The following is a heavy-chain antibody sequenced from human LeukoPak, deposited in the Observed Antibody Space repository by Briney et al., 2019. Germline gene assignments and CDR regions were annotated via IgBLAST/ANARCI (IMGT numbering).Heavy chain of an antibody. V-gene: IGHV3-30-3*01. CDR3: ARGGYFDWLLYY. CDR1: GFTFNNYA. D-gene: IGHD3-9*01. CDR2: ISYDGSNK. Sequence: GGSLRLSCAASGFTFNNYAMHWVRQAPGKGLEWVAVISYDGSNKYYAGSVKGRFTISRDNSKNTLYLQMNSLRAEDTAVYYCARGGYFDWLLYYWGQGTLVTVSS. J-gene: IGHJ4*02.